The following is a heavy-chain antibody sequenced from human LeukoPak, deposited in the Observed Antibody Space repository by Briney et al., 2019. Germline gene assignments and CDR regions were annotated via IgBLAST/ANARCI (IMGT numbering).Heavy chain of an antibody. V-gene: IGHV1-46*01. D-gene: IGHD3-3*01. CDR2: INPGGGNT. Sequence: ASVKVSCKASGYTFTSYYIHWVRQAPGQGLEWMGLINPGGGNTNYAQKFQGRVTMTRDMSTSTVYMGPSSLTSEDTAVYYCARGQRPIRVVTSELFDYWGQGTLVTVSS. J-gene: IGHJ4*02. CDR3: ARGQRPIRVVTSELFDY. CDR1: GYTFTSYY.